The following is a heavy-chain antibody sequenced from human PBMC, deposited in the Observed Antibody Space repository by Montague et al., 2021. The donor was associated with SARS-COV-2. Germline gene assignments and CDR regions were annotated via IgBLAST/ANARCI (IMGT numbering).Heavy chain of an antibody. J-gene: IGHJ4*02. Sequence: SLSLSFSASGFTFSSYWMHWVRQAPGKGLMWVSHINSDESSPSYADPVKGRFTISRDNAKNTVYLQMNSLRAEDTAVYYCVRGNGDYWGQGTLVTVSS. CDR3: VRGNGDY. V-gene: IGHV3-74*01. CDR1: GFTFSSYW. CDR2: INSDESSP.